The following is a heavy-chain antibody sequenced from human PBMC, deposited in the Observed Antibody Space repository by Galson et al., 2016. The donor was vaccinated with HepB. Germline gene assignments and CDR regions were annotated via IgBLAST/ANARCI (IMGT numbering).Heavy chain of an antibody. Sequence: QSXAEVKKPGESLKITCKGSGYSFSKYWIGWVRQMPGKGLEWMAFIYPGDSDTRYSPSFQGHVTVSADKSITTAYLQWSRLKASDTARKYCSRAYSSVPGVTIASYIDYWGQGTLVTVSS. CDR1: GYSFSKYW. J-gene: IGHJ4*02. CDR2: IYPGDSDT. D-gene: IGHD3-22*01. V-gene: IGHV5-51*01. CDR3: SRAYSSVPGVTIASYIDY.